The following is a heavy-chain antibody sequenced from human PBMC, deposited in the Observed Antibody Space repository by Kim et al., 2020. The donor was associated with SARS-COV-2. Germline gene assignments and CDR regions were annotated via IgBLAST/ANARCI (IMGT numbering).Heavy chain of an antibody. J-gene: IGHJ4*02. CDR3: ARARIAAAGIVDY. Sequence: SVKVSCKASGGTFSSYAISWVRQAPGQGLEWMGRIIPILGIANYAQKFQGRVTITADKSTSTAYMELSSLRSEDTAVYYCARARIAAAGIVDYWGQGTLVTVSS. V-gene: IGHV1-69*04. CDR1: GGTFSSYA. CDR2: IIPILGIA. D-gene: IGHD6-13*01.